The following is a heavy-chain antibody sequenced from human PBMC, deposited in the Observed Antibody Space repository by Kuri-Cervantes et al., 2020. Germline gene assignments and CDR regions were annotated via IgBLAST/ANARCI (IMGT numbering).Heavy chain of an antibody. CDR2: ISGSGGST. CDR3: AKVSSGYWLFDY. J-gene: IGHJ4*02. D-gene: IGHD3-22*01. CDR1: GFTFSNAW. V-gene: IGHV3-23*01. Sequence: GESLKISCAASGFTFSNAWMSWVRQAPGKGLEWVSAISGSGGSTYYADSVKGRFTISRDNSKNTLYLQMNSLRAEDTAVYYCAKVSSGYWLFDYWGQGTLVTVSS.